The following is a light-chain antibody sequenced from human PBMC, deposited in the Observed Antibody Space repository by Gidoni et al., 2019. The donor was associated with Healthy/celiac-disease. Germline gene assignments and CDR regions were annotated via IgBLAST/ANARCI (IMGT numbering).Light chain of an antibody. CDR2: YAT. V-gene: IGLV2-14*03. Sequence: QSALTQPASVSGSPGQSITISCTGTSSDVGGYNFVSWYQQHPVKAPKLMIYYATNRPSGVSNRFSGSKSGNTASLTISGLQAEDEADYYCSSYTTSSTLVFGGGTKLTVL. CDR3: SSYTTSSTLV. CDR1: SSDVGGYNF. J-gene: IGLJ2*01.